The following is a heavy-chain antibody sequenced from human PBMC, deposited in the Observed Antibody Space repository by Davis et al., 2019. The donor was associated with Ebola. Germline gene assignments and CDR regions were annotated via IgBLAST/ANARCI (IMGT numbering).Heavy chain of an antibody. CDR2: IRYDGSNK. Sequence: PGGSLRLSCAASGFTFSSYGMHWVRQAPGKGLEWVAFIRYDGSNKYYADSVKGRFTISRDNSKNTLYLQMNSLRAEDTAVYYCAKDAGTYYYYGMDVWGKGTTVTVSS. CDR3: AKDAGTYYYYGMDV. J-gene: IGHJ6*04. CDR1: GFTFSSYG. V-gene: IGHV3-30*02. D-gene: IGHD6-13*01.